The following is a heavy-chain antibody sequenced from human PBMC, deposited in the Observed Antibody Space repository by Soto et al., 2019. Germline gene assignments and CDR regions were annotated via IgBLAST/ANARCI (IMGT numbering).Heavy chain of an antibody. V-gene: IGHV4-61*01. CDR2: IYYSGST. CDR1: GGSVSSGSYY. J-gene: IGHJ4*02. Sequence: SETLSLTCTVSGGSVSSGSYYWSWIRQPPGKGLEWIGYIYYSGSTNYNPSLKSRVTISVDTSKNQFSLKLSSVTAADTAVYYCARVEVILTGYYVDYWGQGTLVTVSS. D-gene: IGHD3-9*01. CDR3: ARVEVILTGYYVDY.